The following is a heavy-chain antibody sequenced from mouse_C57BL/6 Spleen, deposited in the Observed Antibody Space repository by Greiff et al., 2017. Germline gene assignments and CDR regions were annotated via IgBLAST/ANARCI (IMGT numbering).Heavy chain of an antibody. CDR1: GYAFSSYW. CDR2: IYPGDGDT. CDR3: ARRDYGTSDFDV. V-gene: IGHV1-80*01. J-gene: IGHJ1*03. D-gene: IGHD1-1*01. Sequence: LQQSGASVKISCKASGYAFSSYWMNWVKQRPGKGLEWIGQIYPGDGDTNYNGKFKGKAALTADKSSSTAYMQLSSLTSEDTAVYFCARRDYGTSDFDVWGTGTTVTVSS.